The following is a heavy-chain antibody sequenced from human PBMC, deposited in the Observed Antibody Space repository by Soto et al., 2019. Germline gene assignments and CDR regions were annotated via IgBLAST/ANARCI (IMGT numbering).Heavy chain of an antibody. Sequence: QVQLVQSGAEVKKPGASVKVSCKASGYTFTSYHITWVRQAPGQGLEWMGWISAYNGNTNYAQKLQGRVTMTTDTTTSPAYQEPRSLGSYDTAVYYCARDSPPPREWGQGTLVTVSS. CDR2: ISAYNGNT. V-gene: IGHV1-18*01. CDR1: GYTFTSYH. CDR3: ARDSPPPRE. J-gene: IGHJ4*02.